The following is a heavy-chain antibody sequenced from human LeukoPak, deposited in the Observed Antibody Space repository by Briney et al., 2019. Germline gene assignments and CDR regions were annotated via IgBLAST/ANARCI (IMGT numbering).Heavy chain of an antibody. CDR3: ARAPYDSSGYTSFQH. D-gene: IGHD3-22*01. V-gene: IGHV1-46*01. Sequence: GASVKVSCKASGYTFTSYYMHWVRQAPGQGLEWMGIINPSGGSTSYAQKFQGRVTMTRDTSTSTVYMELSSLRSEDTAVYFCARAPYDSSGYTSFQHWGQGTLVAVSS. CDR2: INPSGGST. CDR1: GYTFTSYY. J-gene: IGHJ1*01.